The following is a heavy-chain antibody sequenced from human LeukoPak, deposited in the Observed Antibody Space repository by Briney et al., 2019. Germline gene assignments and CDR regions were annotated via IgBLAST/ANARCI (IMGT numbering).Heavy chain of an antibody. Sequence: SQTLSLTCAISGDSISRNTITWNWIRQSPSRGLEWLGRTYYKSEWYNDYAVSVKSRIIINPDTSKNQFSLQLNSVTPEDTAVYYCAREIQLWLLGGEYYFDYWGQGTLVTVSS. CDR3: AREIQLWLLGGEYYFDY. CDR1: GDSISRNTIT. D-gene: IGHD5-18*01. J-gene: IGHJ4*02. CDR2: TYYKSEWYN. V-gene: IGHV6-1*01.